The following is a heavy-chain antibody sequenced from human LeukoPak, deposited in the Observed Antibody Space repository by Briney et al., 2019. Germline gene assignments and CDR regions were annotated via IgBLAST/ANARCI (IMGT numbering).Heavy chain of an antibody. CDR1: GYTFTSYG. D-gene: IGHD3-10*01. CDR2: ISAYNGNT. V-gene: IGHV1-18*01. CDR3: ARASLLWFGELWALGNYGMDV. Sequence: ASVKVSCKASGYTFTSYGISWVRQAPGQGLEWMGWISAYNGNTNYAQKLQGRVTMIRDTSTSTVYMELSSLRSEDTAVYYCARASLLWFGELWALGNYGMDVWGQGTTVTVSS. J-gene: IGHJ6*02.